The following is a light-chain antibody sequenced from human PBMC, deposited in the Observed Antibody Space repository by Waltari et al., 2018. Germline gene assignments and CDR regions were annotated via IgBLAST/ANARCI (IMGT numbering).Light chain of an antibody. J-gene: IGKJ1*01. CDR3: QKYGTLPAT. V-gene: IGKV3-20*01. Sequence: SCQASQSIGRFLAWYQQNPGQAPRLLIYDASTRATGIPDRFSGSESGTDFSHTISRLEPEDFAVYYCQKYGTLPATFGQGTKVEIK. CDR1: QSIGRF. CDR2: DAS.